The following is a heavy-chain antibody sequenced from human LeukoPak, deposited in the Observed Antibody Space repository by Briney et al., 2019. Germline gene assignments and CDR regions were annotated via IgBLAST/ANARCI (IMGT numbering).Heavy chain of an antibody. CDR3: ARDTGSYHGFDY. CDR1: GGTFSSYA. CDR2: IIPIFGTA. Sequence: ASVKVSCKASGGTFSSYAISWVRQAPGQGLEWMGRIIPIFGTANYAQKFQGRVTITTDESTSTAYMDLSSLRSEDTAVYYCARDTGSYHGFDYWGQGTLVTVSS. D-gene: IGHD1-26*01. J-gene: IGHJ4*02. V-gene: IGHV1-69*05.